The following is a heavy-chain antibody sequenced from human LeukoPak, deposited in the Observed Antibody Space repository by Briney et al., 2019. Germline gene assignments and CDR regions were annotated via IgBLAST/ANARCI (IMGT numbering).Heavy chain of an antibody. D-gene: IGHD3-10*02. V-gene: IGHV3-21*01. CDR2: ITSSSSYI. CDR3: AELGITMIGGV. CDR1: GFTFSSYN. Sequence: GGSLRLSCAASGFTFSSYNMNWVRQAPGKGPEWVSSITSSSSYIYYADSVKGRFTISRDNAKNSLYLQMNSLRAEDTAVYYCAELGITMIGGVWGKGTTVTISS. J-gene: IGHJ6*04.